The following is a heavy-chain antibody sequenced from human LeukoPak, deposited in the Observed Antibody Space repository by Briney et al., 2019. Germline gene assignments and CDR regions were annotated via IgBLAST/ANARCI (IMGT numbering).Heavy chain of an antibody. CDR2: IYYSGST. D-gene: IGHD3-22*01. V-gene: IGHV4-39*07. J-gene: IGHJ4*02. CDR3: ARERYDSSGYPLIDY. Sequence: SETLSLTCTVSGGCISSSSYYWGWIRQPPGKGLEWIGSIYYSGSTYYNPSLKSRVTISVDTSKNQFSLKLSYVTAADTAVYYCARERYDSSGYPLIDYWGQGTLVTVSS. CDR1: GGCISSSSYY.